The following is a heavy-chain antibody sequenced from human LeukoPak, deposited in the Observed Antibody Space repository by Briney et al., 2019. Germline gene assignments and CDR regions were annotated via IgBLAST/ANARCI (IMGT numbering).Heavy chain of an antibody. D-gene: IGHD1-26*01. CDR3: ARVYRVGATIYYFDY. Sequence: PSETLSLTCTVSGGSISSYYWSWIRQPPGKGLEWVGYIYYSGSTNYNPSLKSRVTISVDTSKNQFSLKLRSVTAADTAVYYCARVYRVGATIYYFDYWGQGPLVTVSS. CDR2: IYYSGST. J-gene: IGHJ4*02. V-gene: IGHV4-59*01. CDR1: GGSISSYY.